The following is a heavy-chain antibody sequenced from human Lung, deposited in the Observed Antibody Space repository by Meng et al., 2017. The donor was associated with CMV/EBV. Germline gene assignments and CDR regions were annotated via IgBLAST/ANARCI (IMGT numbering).Heavy chain of an antibody. J-gene: IGHJ4*02. CDR3: ARVVTALWGYYFDY. CDR1: GGSISSSNW. CDR2: IYHSGST. D-gene: IGHD2-21*02. Sequence: VRLQVSAPGRGQPSGTLSLTFAVAGGSISSSNWWSWVRQPPGKGLEWIGEIYHSGSTNYNPSLKSRVTISVDKSKNQFSLKLSSVTAADTAVYYCARVVTALWGYYFDYWGQGTLVTVSS. V-gene: IGHV4-4*02.